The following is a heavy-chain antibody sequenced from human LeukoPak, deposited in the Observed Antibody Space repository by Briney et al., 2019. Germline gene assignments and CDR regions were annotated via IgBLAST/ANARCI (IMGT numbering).Heavy chain of an antibody. CDR2: IDRSCIYT. Sequence: GGPVSLSCAASGFTFSTYAKSWVRDPTEGAVEWVSSIDRSCIYTSCADSVKGRFTTSRDNARTSLYLQIDSLRAEDTAVYYCVRGGEYCCFDSWGQGTLVTVSS. CDR3: VRGGEYCCFDS. D-gene: IGHD2-21*01. J-gene: IGHJ4*02. CDR1: GFTFSTYA. V-gene: IGHV3-21*01.